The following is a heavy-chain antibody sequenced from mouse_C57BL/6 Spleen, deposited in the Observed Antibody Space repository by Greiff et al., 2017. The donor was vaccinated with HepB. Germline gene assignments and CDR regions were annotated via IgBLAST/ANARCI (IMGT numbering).Heavy chain of an antibody. Sequence: EVQLVESGGGLVQPGGSLSLSCAASGFTFTDYYMSWVRQPPGKALEWVGLIRNKANGCTTEYSASVKGRFTSSRDNSQSILYLQMNALRAEDSATYYCARADGSSSYWYFDGWGTGTTVTVSS. CDR3: ARADGSSSYWYFDG. V-gene: IGHV7-3*04. D-gene: IGHD1-1*01. CDR2: IRNKANGCTT. CDR1: GFTFTDYY. J-gene: IGHJ1*03.